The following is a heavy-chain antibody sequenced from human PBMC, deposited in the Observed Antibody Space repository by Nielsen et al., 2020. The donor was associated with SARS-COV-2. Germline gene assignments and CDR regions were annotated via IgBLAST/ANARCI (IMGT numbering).Heavy chain of an antibody. CDR3: AGEHGTDWYVDH. V-gene: IGHV3-33*07. CDR1: GLTFNTYK. D-gene: IGHD3-9*01. J-gene: IGHJ4*02. CDR2: IWYDGSDK. Sequence: GGSLRLSCAASGLTFNTYKMYWVRQPPGKGLEWVAVIWYDGSDKYYADSVKGRFTVSRDNSKDTLYLHMSSLRAEDTAVYFCAGEHGTDWYVDHWGQGTLVTVSS.